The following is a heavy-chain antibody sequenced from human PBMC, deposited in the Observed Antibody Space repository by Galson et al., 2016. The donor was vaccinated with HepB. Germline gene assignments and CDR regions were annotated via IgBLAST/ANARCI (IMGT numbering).Heavy chain of an antibody. CDR1: GASISTGHW. D-gene: IGHD3-10*01. J-gene: IGHJ6*02. CDR2: IYHNGNT. V-gene: IGHV4-4*02. CDR3: ARVDSGVIILYYYYRLDV. Sequence: LSLTCAVSGASISTGHWWSWVRQPPGKGLEWVGEIYHNGNTNYNPSLKSRVTISVDKSKNQFSLKLSPLTAADTAVYYCARVDSGVIILYYYYRLDVWGQGTTVTVSS.